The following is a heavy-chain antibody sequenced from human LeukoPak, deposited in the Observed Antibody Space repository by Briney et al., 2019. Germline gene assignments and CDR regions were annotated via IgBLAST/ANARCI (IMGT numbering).Heavy chain of an antibody. CDR1: GFTFSHYW. D-gene: IGHD3-10*02. Sequence: PGGSLRLSCVASGFTFSHYWMTWYRQAPGKGLEWVANLNQDGSVQLYGDSVRGRFTISRDNAKNSVYIQMNSLRVEDTAMYYCARDHHVADVWGQGTLVTVSS. J-gene: IGHJ3*01. CDR2: LNQDGSVQ. CDR3: ARDHHVADV. V-gene: IGHV3-7*01.